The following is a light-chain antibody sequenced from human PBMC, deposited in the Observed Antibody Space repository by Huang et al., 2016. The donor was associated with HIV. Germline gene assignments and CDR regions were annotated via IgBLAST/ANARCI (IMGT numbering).Light chain of an antibody. J-gene: IGKJ4*01. Sequence: IVLTQSPATLSLSPGERATPSCRASQNVNTNLAWYQQKPGQPPILLIYGASTRATCIPAKFIGSGSGTEFTLTISSLQSEDFAVFYCEQYDVWPLTFGGGTKVEIK. CDR1: QNVNTN. V-gene: IGKV3-15*01. CDR2: GAS. CDR3: EQYDVWPLT.